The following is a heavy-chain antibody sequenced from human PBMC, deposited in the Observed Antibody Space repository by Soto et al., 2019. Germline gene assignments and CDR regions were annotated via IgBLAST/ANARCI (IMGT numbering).Heavy chain of an antibody. CDR3: ATSPAAPPYYYGMDV. V-gene: IGHV3-21*01. CDR2: ISSSSSYI. CDR1: GFTFSSYS. D-gene: IGHD2-2*01. Sequence: GGSLRLSCAASGFTFSSYSMNWVRQAPGKGLEWVSSISSSSSYIYYADSVKGRFTISRDNAKNSLYLQMNSLRAEDTAVYYCATSPAAPPYYYGMDVWGQGTTVTVSS. J-gene: IGHJ6*02.